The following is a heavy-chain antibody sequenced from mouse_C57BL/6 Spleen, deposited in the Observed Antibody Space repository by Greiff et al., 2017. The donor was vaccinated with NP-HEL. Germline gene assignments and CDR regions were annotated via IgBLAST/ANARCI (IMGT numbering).Heavy chain of an antibody. CDR3: TGGGYYFDY. CDR2: IRLKSDNYAT. Sequence: EVQGVESGGGLVQPGGSMKLSCAASGFTFSNYWMNWVRQSPEKGLEWVAQIRLKSDNYATHYAGSGKGRFTDSRDDSKSSVYLQMNNLRAEDSGIYYCTGGGYYFDYWGQGTTLTVSS. CDR1: GFTFSNYW. V-gene: IGHV6-3*01. D-gene: IGHD1-1*02. J-gene: IGHJ2*01.